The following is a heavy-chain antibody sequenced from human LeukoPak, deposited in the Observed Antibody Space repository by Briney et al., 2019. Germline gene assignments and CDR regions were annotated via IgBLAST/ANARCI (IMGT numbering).Heavy chain of an antibody. CDR1: GGSFSGYY. CDR2: INHSGST. Sequence: PETLSLTCTVYGGSFSGYYWSWIRQPPGKGLEWIGEINHSGSTNYNPSLKSRVTISVDTSKNQFSLKLSSVTAADTAVYYCARGYGPGSYYHYWGQGTLVTVSS. J-gene: IGHJ4*02. D-gene: IGHD3-10*01. CDR3: ARGYGPGSYYHY. V-gene: IGHV4-34*01.